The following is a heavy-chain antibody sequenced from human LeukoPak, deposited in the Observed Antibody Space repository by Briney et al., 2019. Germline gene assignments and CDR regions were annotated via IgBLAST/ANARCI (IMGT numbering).Heavy chain of an antibody. J-gene: IGHJ4*02. CDR1: GGSISSSSYY. D-gene: IGHD6-6*01. Sequence: SETLSLTCTVSGGSISSSSYYWGWIRQPPGKGLEWIGSIYYSGSTYYNPSLKSRVTISVDTSKNQFSLKLSSVTAADTAVYYCARLSYSSSSVEYFDYWGQGTLVTVSS. V-gene: IGHV4-39*01. CDR2: IYYSGST. CDR3: ARLSYSSSSVEYFDY.